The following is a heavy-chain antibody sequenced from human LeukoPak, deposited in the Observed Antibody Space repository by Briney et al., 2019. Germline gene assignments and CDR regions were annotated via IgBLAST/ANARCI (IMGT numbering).Heavy chain of an antibody. CDR3: ARGAQYFSWHFDL. CDR1: GGSISSYY. J-gene: IGHJ2*01. D-gene: IGHD4-11*01. Sequence: PSETLSLTCSVSGGSISSYYWSWIRLPPGKGLEWIGYIYYSGSTSYSGNTNYNPSLKSRVTMLVDTSKNQFSLKLSSVTAADTAVYYCARGAQYFSWHFDLWGRGTLVTVSS. CDR2: IYYSGST. V-gene: IGHV4-59*01.